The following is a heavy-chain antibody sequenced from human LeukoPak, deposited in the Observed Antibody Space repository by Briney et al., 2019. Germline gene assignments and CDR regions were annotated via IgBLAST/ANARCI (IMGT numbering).Heavy chain of an antibody. V-gene: IGHV3-21*01. J-gene: IGHJ6*02. CDR3: ARDFEYPLGSSWYQYYYYGMDV. D-gene: IGHD6-13*01. CDR1: GFIFSNYA. Sequence: GGSLRLSCAASGFIFSNYAMTWVRQAPGKGLEWVSSISSSSSYIYYADSVKGRFTISRDNSKNTLYLQMNSLRAEDTAVYYCARDFEYPLGSSWYQYYYYGMDVWGQGTTVTVSS. CDR2: ISSSSSYI.